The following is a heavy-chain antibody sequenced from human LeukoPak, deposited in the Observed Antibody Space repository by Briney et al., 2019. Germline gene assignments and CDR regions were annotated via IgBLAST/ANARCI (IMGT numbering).Heavy chain of an antibody. J-gene: IGHJ5*02. CDR2: ISSRSFTI. CDR1: GFNFSDYY. D-gene: IGHD4-17*01. CDR3: VRGRDYVGVAASLDL. Sequence: GGSLRLSCVASGFNFSDYYMSWIRLTPGKGLKWVSYISSRSFTIYYVDPVKGRFTISRDDAKNSLSLQMNNLRAEDTALYYCVRGRDYVGVAASLDLWGRGTLVTVS. V-gene: IGHV3-11*01.